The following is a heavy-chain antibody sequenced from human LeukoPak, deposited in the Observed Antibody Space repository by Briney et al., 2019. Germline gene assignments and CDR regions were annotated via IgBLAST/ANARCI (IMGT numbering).Heavy chain of an antibody. V-gene: IGHV1-8*01. CDR2: MNPNSGNT. J-gene: IGHJ4*02. D-gene: IGHD6-19*01. Sequence: ASVKVSCKASGYTFTSYDINWVRQATGQGLEWMGWMNPNSGNTGYAQKFQGRVTMTRNTSISTAYMELSSLRSEDTAVYYCAIPGTGYSSGWYLGYFDYWGQGTLVTVSS. CDR3: AIPGTGYSSGWYLGYFDY. CDR1: GYTFTSYD.